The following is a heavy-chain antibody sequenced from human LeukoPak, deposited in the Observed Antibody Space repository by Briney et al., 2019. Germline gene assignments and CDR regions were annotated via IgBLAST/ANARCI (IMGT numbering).Heavy chain of an antibody. V-gene: IGHV1-69*13. CDR1: GGTFSSYA. CDR3: ARGVEEYYYGSGSYISYYYMDV. D-gene: IGHD3-10*01. CDR2: IIPIFGTA. J-gene: IGHJ6*03. Sequence: GASVKVSCKASGGTFSSYAISWVRQAPGQGLEWMGGIIPIFGTANYAQKFQGRVTITADESTSTAYMELRSLRSDDTAVYYCARGVEEYYYGSGSYISYYYMDVWGKGTTVTVSS.